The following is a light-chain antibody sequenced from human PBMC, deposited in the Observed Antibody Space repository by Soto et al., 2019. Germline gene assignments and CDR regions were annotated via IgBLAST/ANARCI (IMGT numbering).Light chain of an antibody. J-gene: IGKJ2*01. CDR3: QQRHNWPPYLYT. V-gene: IGKV3-11*01. Sequence: EIVLTQSPATLSLSPGERATLSCRASQTVSSYLAWYQQKPGQAPRLLIYDASNRATGIPARFSGSGSGTGFTLTISSLEPEDFAVYYCQQRHNWPPYLYTFGQGTKLEIK. CDR1: QTVSSY. CDR2: DAS.